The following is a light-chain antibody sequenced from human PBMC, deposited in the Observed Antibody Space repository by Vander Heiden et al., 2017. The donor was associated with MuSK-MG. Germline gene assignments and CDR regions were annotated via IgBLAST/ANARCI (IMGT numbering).Light chain of an antibody. CDR3: QQYDSTPYT. V-gene: IGKV4-1*01. J-gene: IGKJ2*01. Sequence: DIVMTQSPASLAVSLGAGATINCKSSQSVLYSSNNQNYLAWYQQKAGRPPELLIYWASTRESGVPDRFSGSGSETDFTLTISSLQAEDVAVYYCQQYDSTPYTFGQGTKLEIK. CDR1: QSVLYSSNNQNY. CDR2: WAS.